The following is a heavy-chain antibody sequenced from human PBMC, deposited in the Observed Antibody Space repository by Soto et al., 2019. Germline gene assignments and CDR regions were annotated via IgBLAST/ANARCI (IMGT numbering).Heavy chain of an antibody. CDR3: ARNSGYDYYYYYMDV. CDR2: ISGSGGST. Sequence: EVQLLESGGGLVQPGGSLRLSCAASGFTFSSYAMSWVRQAPGKGLEWVSAISGSGGSTYYADSVKGRFTISRDNSKNTLYLQMNSLRAEDTAVYYCARNSGYDYYYYYMDVRGKGTTVTVSS. D-gene: IGHD5-12*01. J-gene: IGHJ6*03. CDR1: GFTFSSYA. V-gene: IGHV3-23*01.